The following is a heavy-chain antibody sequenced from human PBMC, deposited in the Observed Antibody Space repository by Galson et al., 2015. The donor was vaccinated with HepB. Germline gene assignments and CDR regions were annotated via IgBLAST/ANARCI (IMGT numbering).Heavy chain of an antibody. J-gene: IGHJ3*02. CDR3: ARDYQGGGIAVAGTGDVAFDI. V-gene: IGHV3-30-3*01. CDR1: GFTFSSYA. Sequence: SLRLSCAASGFTFSSYAMHWVRQAPGKGLEWVAVISYDGSDKYYADSVKGRFTISRDNSKNTLYLQMNSLRAEDTAVYYCARDYQGGGIAVAGTGDVAFDIWGQGTMVTVSS. CDR2: ISYDGSDK. D-gene: IGHD6-19*01.